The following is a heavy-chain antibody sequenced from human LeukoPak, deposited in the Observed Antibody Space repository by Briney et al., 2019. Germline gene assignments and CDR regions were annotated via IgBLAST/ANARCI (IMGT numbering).Heavy chain of an antibody. V-gene: IGHV3-20*04. D-gene: IGHD6-19*01. CDR1: GFTSDDNG. CDR3: AREMYSSGWLNAFDI. Sequence: GGSLRLSCAASGFTSDDNGMSWVRQAPGKGLEWVSGINWNGGNTHYAASVKGRFTISRDNAKNSLYLQMNSLRAEDTALYYCAREMYSSGWLNAFDIWGQGTMVTVSS. J-gene: IGHJ3*02. CDR2: INWNGGNT.